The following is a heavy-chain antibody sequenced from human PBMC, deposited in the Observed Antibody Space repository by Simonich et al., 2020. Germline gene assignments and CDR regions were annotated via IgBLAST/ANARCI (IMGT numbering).Heavy chain of an antibody. CDR1: GGSISSYY. J-gene: IGHJ4*02. Sequence: QVQLQESGPGLVKPSETLSLTCTVSGGSISSYYWSWIRQPPGKGLEWIGYIYYSGGTTYNPSLKSRVTISVDTSKNQFSLKLSSVTAADTSVYYCARHDRWLQFYFDYWGQGTLVTVSS. CDR2: IYYSGGT. V-gene: IGHV4-59*08. CDR3: ARHDRWLQFYFDY. D-gene: IGHD5-12*01.